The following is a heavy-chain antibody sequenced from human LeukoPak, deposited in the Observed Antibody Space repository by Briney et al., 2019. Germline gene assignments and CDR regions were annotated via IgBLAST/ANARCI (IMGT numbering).Heavy chain of an antibody. CDR1: GGTFSSYA. V-gene: IGHV1-69*01. CDR2: IIPIFGTA. D-gene: IGHD2-2*01. CDR3: ARTSFDCSSTSCYEAWFDP. Sequence: SVKVSCKASGGTFSSYAISWVRQAPGQGLEWMGGIIPIFGTANYAQKFQGRVTITADESTSTAYMELSSLRSEDTAVYYCARTSFDCSSTSCYEAWFDPWGQGTLVTVSS. J-gene: IGHJ5*02.